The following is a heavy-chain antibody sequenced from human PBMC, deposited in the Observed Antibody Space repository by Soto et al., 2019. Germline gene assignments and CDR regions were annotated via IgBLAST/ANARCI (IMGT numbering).Heavy chain of an antibody. D-gene: IGHD2-15*01. CDR1: GFPFSSRA. CDR2: ISGSGTIT. J-gene: IGHJ5*02. Sequence: EVQLLESGGGLVQPGGSLRLSCAASGFPFSSRAMSWVRQAPGKGLEWVSAISGSGTITYYADSVKGRFTISRDTSKNTLYLQMTSLRADDTAVYYCAEWASYCSGADCRAWGQGTLVTVSS. CDR3: AEWASYCSGADCRA. V-gene: IGHV3-23*01.